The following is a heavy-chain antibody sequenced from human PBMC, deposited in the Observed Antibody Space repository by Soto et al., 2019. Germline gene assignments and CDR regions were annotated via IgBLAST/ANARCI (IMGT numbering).Heavy chain of an antibody. J-gene: IGHJ5*02. Sequence: GESLKISCKGYGYTFTDYWIGWVRQMPGKGLELIGLIYPGDSDKRYSPFFQGRVTSPADKSISTAFLQWSSLRASDTAMYYCASQKTVIRGPLSSNWFYPWGQGTLVTV. D-gene: IGHD1-1*01. CDR2: IYPGDSDK. CDR3: ASQKTVIRGPLSSNWFYP. CDR1: GYTFTDYW. V-gene: IGHV5-51*01.